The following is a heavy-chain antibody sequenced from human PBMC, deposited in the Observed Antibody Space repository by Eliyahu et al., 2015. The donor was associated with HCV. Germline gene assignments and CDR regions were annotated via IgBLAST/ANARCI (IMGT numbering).Heavy chain of an antibody. CDR2: ISYDGSNK. CDR1: GFTFSSXA. D-gene: IGHD3-10*01. CDR3: ARDLWFGELRAMEDAFDI. J-gene: IGHJ3*02. V-gene: IGHV3-30-3*01. Sequence: QVQLVESGGGVVQPGRSLRLSCAASGFTFSSXAWHWVRQAPGKGLEWVAVISYDGSNKYYADSVKGRFTISRDNSKNTLYLQMNSLRAEDTAVYYCARDLWFGELRAMEDAFDIWGQGTMVTVSS.